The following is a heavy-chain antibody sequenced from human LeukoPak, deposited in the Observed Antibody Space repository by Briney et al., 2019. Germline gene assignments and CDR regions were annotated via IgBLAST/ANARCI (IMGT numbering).Heavy chain of an antibody. CDR2: IRSKAYGGTT. Sequence: PGGSLRLSCTASGFTFGDYAMSWVRQAPGKGLEWVGFIRSKAYGGTTEYAASVKGRFTISRDDSKSIAYLQMNSLKTEDTAVYYCTRGPPYCSSTSCYDVNGFDYWGQGTLVTVSS. CDR3: TRGPPYCSSTSCYDVNGFDY. V-gene: IGHV3-49*04. CDR1: GFTFGDYA. D-gene: IGHD2-2*01. J-gene: IGHJ4*02.